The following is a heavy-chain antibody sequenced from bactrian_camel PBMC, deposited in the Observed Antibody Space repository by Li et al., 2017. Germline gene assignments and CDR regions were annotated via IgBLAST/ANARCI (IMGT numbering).Heavy chain of an antibody. CDR1: GYGYDEYS. D-gene: IGHD6*01. Sequence: HVQLVESGGSSVQAGGSLRLSCESRGYGYDEYSMGWSRQAPGKGREAVAVIQGDGNTLYADSVKGRFTISKDSAKATLYLQMNDLKPEDTGMYYCAAIGAWYDCESDSDSADFLVWGPGTQVTVS. J-gene: IGHJ6*01. CDR2: IQGDGNT. CDR3: AAIGAWYDCESDSDSADFLV. V-gene: IGHV3S55*01.